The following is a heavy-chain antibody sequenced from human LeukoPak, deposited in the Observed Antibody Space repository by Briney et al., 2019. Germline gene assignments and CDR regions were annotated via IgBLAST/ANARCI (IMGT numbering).Heavy chain of an antibody. CDR2: IIPIFGTA. CDR3: ARNRCSSTSCYVGAD. CDR1: GYTFTSYG. V-gene: IGHV1-69*13. D-gene: IGHD2-2*01. Sequence: SVKVSCKDSGYTFTSYGISWVRQAPGQGLEWMGGIIPIFGTANYAQKFQGRVTITADESTSTAYMELSSLRSEDTAVYYCARNRCSSTSCYVGADWGQGTLVTVSS. J-gene: IGHJ4*02.